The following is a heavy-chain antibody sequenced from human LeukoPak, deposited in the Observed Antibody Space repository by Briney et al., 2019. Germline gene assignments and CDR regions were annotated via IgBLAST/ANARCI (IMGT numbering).Heavy chain of an antibody. Sequence: SETLSLTWTVSGGSISSYYWSWIRQPAGKGLEWIGRIYTTGSTNYNPSLMSRVTISVDTSKNQFSLKLSSVTAADTAVYYCARPAGTGRFLLVFDYWGQGTLVTVSS. V-gene: IGHV4-4*07. CDR1: GGSISSYY. CDR3: ARPAGTGRFLLVFDY. J-gene: IGHJ4*02. D-gene: IGHD6-13*01. CDR2: IYTTGST.